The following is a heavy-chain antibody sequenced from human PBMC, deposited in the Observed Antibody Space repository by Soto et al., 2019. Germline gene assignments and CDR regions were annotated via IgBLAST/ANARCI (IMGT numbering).Heavy chain of an antibody. Sequence: XSVKVACKASGCSFTSFPFIWVRQATGQGLEWMGSITSHNGRTEYAQKFQGRVTMTRDTSTSTVYMELKSLRFDDTAVYYCARERIEALKNILPYFDKWAQGSLVTVSS. CDR3: ARERIEALKNILPYFDK. J-gene: IGHJ4*02. CDR2: ITSHNGRT. V-gene: IGHV1-18*04. D-gene: IGHD2-21*01. CDR1: GCSFTSFP.